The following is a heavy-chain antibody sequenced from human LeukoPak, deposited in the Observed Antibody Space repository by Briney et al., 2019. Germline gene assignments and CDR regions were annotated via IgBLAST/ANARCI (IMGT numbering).Heavy chain of an antibody. D-gene: IGHD6-25*01. J-gene: IGHJ4*02. V-gene: IGHV4-59*01. CDR1: GDSISSCS. CDR3: ARGPSSGQYVSPLDY. Sequence: NPSETLSLTCTVSGDSISSCSWSWIRQSPEKRLEWIGYLYYSGTAYYNPSLRSRVTISSDTSKNQFSLKLSSLTAADTAMYYCARGPSSGQYVSPLDYWGQGTLVTVSS. CDR2: LYYSGTA.